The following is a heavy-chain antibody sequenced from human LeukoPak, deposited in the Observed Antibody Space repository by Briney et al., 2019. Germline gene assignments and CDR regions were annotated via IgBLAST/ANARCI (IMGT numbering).Heavy chain of an antibody. V-gene: IGHV4-38-2*01. D-gene: IGHD3-10*01. CDR2: IYHSGST. CDR3: ARWDGSGRVYGMDV. Sequence: PSETLSLTCAVSGYSISSGYYWGWTRQPPGKGLEWIGSIYHSGSTYHNPSLKSRVTISVDTSKNQFSLKLSSVTAADTAVYYCARWDGSGRVYGMDVWGKGTTVTVSS. J-gene: IGHJ6*04. CDR1: GYSISSGYY.